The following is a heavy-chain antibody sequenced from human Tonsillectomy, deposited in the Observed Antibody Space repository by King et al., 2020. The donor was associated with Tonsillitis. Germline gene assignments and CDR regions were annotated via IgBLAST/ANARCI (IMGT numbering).Heavy chain of an antibody. CDR1: GYTFTGYY. CDR3: AREPYSSSWDDAFDI. Sequence: VQLVESGAEVKKPGASVKVSCKASGYTFTGYYMHWVRQAPGQGLEWMGWINPNSGGTNYDQKFQGRVTMTRDTSISTAYMELSRLRSDDTAVYYCAREPYSSSWDDAFDIWGQGTMVTVSS. D-gene: IGHD6-13*01. CDR2: INPNSGGT. V-gene: IGHV1-2*02. J-gene: IGHJ3*02.